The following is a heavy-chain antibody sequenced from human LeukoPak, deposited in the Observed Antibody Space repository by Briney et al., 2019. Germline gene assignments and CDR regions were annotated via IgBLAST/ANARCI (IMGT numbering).Heavy chain of an antibody. CDR3: ARVFYCSGGSCSEFDY. CDR2: ISAYNGNT. J-gene: IGHJ4*02. Sequence: EASVKVSCKASGGTFSSYAISWVRQAPGQGLEWMGWISAYNGNTNYAQKLQGRVTMTTDTSTSTAYMELRSLRSDDTAVYYCARVFYCSGGSCSEFDYWGQGTLVTVSS. CDR1: GGTFSSYA. V-gene: IGHV1-18*01. D-gene: IGHD2-15*01.